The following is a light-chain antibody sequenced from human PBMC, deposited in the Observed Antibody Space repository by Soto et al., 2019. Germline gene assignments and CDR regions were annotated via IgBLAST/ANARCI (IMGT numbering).Light chain of an antibody. J-gene: IGKJ5*01. CDR3: QQYGSSPLIS. CDR2: GAS. Sequence: VLTHSPGTLSFCQWQSSPLSSRPIQTVSITYLTWYQQKPGQAPRLLIFGASKRATGIPDRFSGSGSGRDFTLTISGLEPEDFAVYYCQQYGSSPLISFGQGTRLEIK. V-gene: IGKV3-20*01. CDR1: QTVSITY.